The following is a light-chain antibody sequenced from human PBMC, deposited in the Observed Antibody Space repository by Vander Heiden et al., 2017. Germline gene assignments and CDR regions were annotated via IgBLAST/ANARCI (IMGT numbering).Light chain of an antibody. V-gene: IGLV3-25*03. Sequence: SYELTQPPSVSVSPGQTARTTCSGDALREQYAYWYQQKPVQAPELVIYEDNERRSGIPERFSGSSSGTTVTLAIMGVRAEDEADYYCQSADSSGTYPWVFGGGTKLTVL. J-gene: IGLJ3*02. CDR2: EDN. CDR3: QSADSSGTYPWV. CDR1: ALREQY.